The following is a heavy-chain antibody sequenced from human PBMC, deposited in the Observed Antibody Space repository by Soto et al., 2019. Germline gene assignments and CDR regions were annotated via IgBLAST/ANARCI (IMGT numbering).Heavy chain of an antibody. CDR3: ASIVGYYYYYMDV. V-gene: IGHV4-39*01. Sequence: PSETLSLTCTVSGGSISSSSYYWGWIRQPPGKGLEWIGSIYYSGTTYYNPSLERRVTISVDTSKNQFSLKLSAVTAADTAVYYCASIVGYYYYYMDVWGKGTTVTVSS. CDR1: GGSISSSSYY. CDR2: IYYSGTT. D-gene: IGHD1-26*01. J-gene: IGHJ6*03.